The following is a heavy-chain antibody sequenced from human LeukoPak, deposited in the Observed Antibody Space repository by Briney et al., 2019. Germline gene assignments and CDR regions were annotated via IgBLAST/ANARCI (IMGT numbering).Heavy chain of an antibody. CDR2: ISSSSSTI. CDR1: GFSFSSYS. CDR3: ARSIVVAGIVSDYYYYAMDV. J-gene: IGHJ6*02. D-gene: IGHD6-19*01. V-gene: IGHV3-48*02. Sequence: PGGSLRLSCAASGFSFSSYSMNWVRQAPGKGLEWVSYISSSSSTIYYADSVKGRFTISRDNAKNSLYLQMNSLRDEDTAVYYCARSIVVAGIVSDYYYYAMDVWGQGTTVTVSS.